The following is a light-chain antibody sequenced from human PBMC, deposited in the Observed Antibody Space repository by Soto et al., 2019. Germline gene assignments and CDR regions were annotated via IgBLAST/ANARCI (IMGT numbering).Light chain of an antibody. CDR1: QGISSN. Sequence: QLTQSPSSLSASVGDRVTITCRASQGISSNLAWYQQKPGRAPKLLIFGASTLQSGVPSRFSGSGSGTDFTLTISSLQPEDFATYYCQQSYSTPTFGQGTRLEIK. CDR3: QQSYSTPT. J-gene: IGKJ5*01. V-gene: IGKV1-39*01. CDR2: GAS.